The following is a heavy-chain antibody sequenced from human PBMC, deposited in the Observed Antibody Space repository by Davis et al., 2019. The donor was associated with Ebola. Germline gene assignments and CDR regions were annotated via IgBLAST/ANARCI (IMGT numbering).Heavy chain of an antibody. CDR2: INHSGST. CDR1: GGSFSGYY. D-gene: IGHD4-17*01. V-gene: IGHV4-34*01. J-gene: IGHJ2*01. CDR3: ASYGDYVWYFDL. Sequence: PGGSLRLSCAVYGGSFSGYYWSWIRQPPGKGLEWIGEINHSGSTNYNPSLKSRVTISVDTSKNQFSLKLSSVTAADTAVYYCASYGDYVWYFDLWGRGTLVTVSS.